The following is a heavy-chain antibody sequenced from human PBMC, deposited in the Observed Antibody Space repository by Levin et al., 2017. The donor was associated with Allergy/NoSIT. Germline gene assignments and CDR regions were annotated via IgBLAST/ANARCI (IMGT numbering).Heavy chain of an antibody. CDR3: ATSMIRGVMGA. CDR2: IKHTGNT. Sequence: GSLRLSCAVYGGSFSDYYWSWLRQPPGQGLEWIGEIKHTGNTDYNPSLKSRVTISADTSKNQFSLKLRSVIAADTAVYFCATSMIRGVMGAWGQGTLVTVSS. V-gene: IGHV4-34*01. J-gene: IGHJ5*02. D-gene: IGHD3-10*01. CDR1: GGSFSDYY.